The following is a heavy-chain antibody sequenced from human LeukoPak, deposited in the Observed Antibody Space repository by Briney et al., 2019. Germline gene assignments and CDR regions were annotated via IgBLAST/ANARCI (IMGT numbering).Heavy chain of an antibody. CDR1: GFTFSSYE. V-gene: IGHV3-48*03. D-gene: IGHD3-22*01. Sequence: GGSLRLSCAASGFTFSSYEMNWIRQAPGKGLEWVSYISSSGSTIYYADSLKGRFTISRDNAKNSLYLQMNSLRAEDTAIYYCARAQGSYYYDSSLGYWGQGTLVTVSS. J-gene: IGHJ4*02. CDR2: ISSSGSTI. CDR3: ARAQGSYYYDSSLGY.